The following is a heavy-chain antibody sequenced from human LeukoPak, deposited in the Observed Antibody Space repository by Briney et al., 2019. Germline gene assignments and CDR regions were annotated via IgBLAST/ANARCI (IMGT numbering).Heavy chain of an antibody. CDR2: ISGSGDST. D-gene: IGHD2-15*01. CDR1: GFTFSSYA. J-gene: IGHJ4*02. Sequence: GGSLRLSCAASGFTFSSYAMSWVRQAPGKGLEWVSVISGSGDSTNCADSVKGRYTISRDNSKNTLYLQMNSLRAEGTAVYYCATKGGGYCSGGSCYIFNYWGQGTLVTVSS. CDR3: ATKGGGYCSGGSCYIFNY. V-gene: IGHV3-23*01.